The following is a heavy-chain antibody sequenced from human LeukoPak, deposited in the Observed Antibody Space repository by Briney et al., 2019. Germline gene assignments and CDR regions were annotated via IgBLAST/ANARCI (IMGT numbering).Heavy chain of an antibody. D-gene: IGHD3-10*01. CDR3: ARDTYGSDY. CDR1: VYTFSSHH. V-gene: IGHV1-46*01. CDR2: ITPSSGDI. Sequence: ASVKVSCKASVYTFSSHHMHWVRQAPGQGLEWMGKITPSSGDITYAQKFQDRVTMTRDTSTSTVYMELSSLRSEDTAVYYCARDTYGSDYWGQGTLVTVSS. J-gene: IGHJ4*02.